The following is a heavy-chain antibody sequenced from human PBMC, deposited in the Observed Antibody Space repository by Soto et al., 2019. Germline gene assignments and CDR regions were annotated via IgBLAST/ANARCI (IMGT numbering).Heavy chain of an antibody. D-gene: IGHD2-15*01. CDR2: INPNSGGT. V-gene: IGHV1-2*04. J-gene: IGHJ3*02. Sequence: ASVKVSCTASGYTFTGYYMHWVRQAPGQGLEWMGWINPNSGGTNYAQKFQGWVTMTRDTSISTAYMELSRLRSDDTAVYYCARDRDIVGGAFDIWGQGTMVTVSS. CDR1: GYTFTGYY. CDR3: ARDRDIVGGAFDI.